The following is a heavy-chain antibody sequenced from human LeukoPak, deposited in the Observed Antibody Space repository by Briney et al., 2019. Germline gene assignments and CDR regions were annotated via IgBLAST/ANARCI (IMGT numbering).Heavy chain of an antibody. V-gene: IGHV4-59*08. CDR1: GGSISSYY. Sequence: PSETLSLTCTVSGGSISSYYWSWIRQPPGKGLEWIGYIYYSGSTDYNPSLKSRVTISVDTSKNQFSLKLSSVTAADTAVYYCARHLCGGGCYCFDYWGQGTLVTVSS. J-gene: IGHJ4*02. CDR3: ARHLCGGGCYCFDY. D-gene: IGHD2-21*02. CDR2: IYYSGST.